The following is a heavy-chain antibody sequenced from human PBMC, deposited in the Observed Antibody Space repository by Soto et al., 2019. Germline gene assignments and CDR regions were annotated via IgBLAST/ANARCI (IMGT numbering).Heavy chain of an antibody. D-gene: IGHD5-12*01. J-gene: IGHJ4*02. V-gene: IGHV3-30-3*01. CDR1: GFTFNYYA. CDR3: ARDLRWLQSPLDY. Sequence: GGSLRLSCAASGFTFNYYALYWVRQAPGKGLEWVAVISYDGNTKYYGDSVKGRFTIPRDNSKNMVYLQMNSLRAEDTAVYYCARDLRWLQSPLDYWGQGTLVTVSS. CDR2: ISYDGNTK.